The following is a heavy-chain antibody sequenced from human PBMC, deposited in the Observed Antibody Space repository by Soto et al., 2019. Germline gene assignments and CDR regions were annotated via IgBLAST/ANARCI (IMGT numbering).Heavy chain of an antibody. Sequence: SETLSLTCAVSGYSISTADYWGWVRQPPGKGLEWSGSMYGSGLTYYNASLKSRVTISVDTSKNEFFLKLSSVTAADTAVYYCASRGRRAIPSPPYHWGQGTLVTVSS. V-gene: IGHV4-38-2*01. J-gene: IGHJ4*02. CDR2: MYGSGLT. CDR1: GYSISTADY. D-gene: IGHD2-21*01. CDR3: ASRGRRAIPSPPYH.